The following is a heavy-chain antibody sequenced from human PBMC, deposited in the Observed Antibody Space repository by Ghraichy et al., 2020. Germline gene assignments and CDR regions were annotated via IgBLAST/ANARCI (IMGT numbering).Heavy chain of an antibody. Sequence: SETLSLTCAVYGGSFSGYYWSWIRQPPGKGLEWIGEINHSGSTNYNPSLKSRVTISVDTSKNQFSLKLSSVTAADTAVYYCARGLHGYGSGSYVDYWGQGTLVTVSS. V-gene: IGHV4-34*01. CDR2: INHSGST. CDR3: ARGLHGYGSGSYVDY. CDR1: GGSFSGYY. J-gene: IGHJ4*02. D-gene: IGHD3-10*01.